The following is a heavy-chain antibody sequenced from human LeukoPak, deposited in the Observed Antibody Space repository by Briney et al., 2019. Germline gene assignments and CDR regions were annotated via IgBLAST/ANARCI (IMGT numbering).Heavy chain of an antibody. CDR1: GLTFNNAW. D-gene: IGHD6-13*01. CDR3: AKVGGIAAAGSGY. Sequence: GGSLRLSCAASGLTFNNAWMSWVRQAPGKGLEWVSAISGSGGSTYYADSVKGRFTISRDNSKNTLYLQMNSLRAEDTAVYYCAKVGGIAAAGSGYWGQGTLVTVSS. CDR2: ISGSGGST. J-gene: IGHJ4*02. V-gene: IGHV3-23*01.